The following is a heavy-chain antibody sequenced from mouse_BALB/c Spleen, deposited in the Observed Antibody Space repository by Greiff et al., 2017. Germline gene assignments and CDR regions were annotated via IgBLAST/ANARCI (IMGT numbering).Heavy chain of an antibody. J-gene: IGHJ3*01. Sequence: EVHLVESGGGLVQPKGSLKLSCAASGFTFNTYAMNWVRQAPGKGLEWVARIRSKSNNYATYYADSVKDRFTISRDDSQSMLYLQMNNLKTEDTAMYYCVRQRGSTQFAYWGQGTLVTVSA. CDR2: IRSKSNNYAT. V-gene: IGHV10-1*02. CDR1: GFTFNTYA. D-gene: IGHD1-3*01. CDR3: VRQRGSTQFAY.